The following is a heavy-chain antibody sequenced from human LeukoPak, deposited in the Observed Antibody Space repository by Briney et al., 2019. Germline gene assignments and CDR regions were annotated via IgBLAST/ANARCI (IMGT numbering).Heavy chain of an antibody. D-gene: IGHD5-24*01. CDR1: GFTFSTYA. CDR2: ILYDGSNK. Sequence: PGGSLRLSCAASGFTFSTYAMHWVRQAPGKGLEWVAAILYDGSNKYDADSVKGRFTISRDNAKNSLYLQMNSLRAEDTAVYYCARDIGGLQFLGGQGTLVTVSS. CDR3: ARDIGGLQFL. J-gene: IGHJ4*02. V-gene: IGHV3-30-3*01.